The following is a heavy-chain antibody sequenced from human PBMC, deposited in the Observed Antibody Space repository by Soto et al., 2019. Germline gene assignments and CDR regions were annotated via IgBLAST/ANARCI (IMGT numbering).Heavy chain of an antibody. CDR1: GGSISSYY. CDR3: ARGAMVYASPHDYFDY. D-gene: IGHD2-8*01. J-gene: IGHJ4*02. CDR2: IYTSGST. V-gene: IGHV4-4*07. Sequence: SETLSLTCTVSGGSISSYYWSWIRQPAGKGLEWIGRIYTSGSTNYNPSLKSRVTMSVDTSKNQFSLKLSSVTAADTAVYYCARGAMVYASPHDYFDYWGQGTLVTVSS.